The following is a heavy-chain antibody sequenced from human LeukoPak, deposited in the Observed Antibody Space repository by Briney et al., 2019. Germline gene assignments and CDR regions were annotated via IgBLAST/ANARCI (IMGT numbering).Heavy chain of an antibody. D-gene: IGHD5-12*01. CDR3: ATPIGATDWFDP. CDR2: VFYSGST. V-gene: IGHV4-39*01. Sequence: SETLSLTCTVSLGSISSYNYYCAWIRQPPGKGLEWIGSVFYSGSTYYNPSLKSRVTISVDTSNNQFSLRLTSVTAADTAVYYCATPIGATDWFDPWGQGTLVTVSS. CDR1: LGSISSYNYY. J-gene: IGHJ5*02.